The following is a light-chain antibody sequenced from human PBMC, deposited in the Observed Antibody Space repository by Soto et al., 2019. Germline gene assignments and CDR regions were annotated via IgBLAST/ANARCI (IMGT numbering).Light chain of an antibody. V-gene: IGKV1-39*01. CDR1: QSITNY. CDR3: QQSYNTPYT. J-gene: IGKJ2*01. Sequence: DIQMTQSPSSLSASVGDRVTITCRASQSITNYLNWYQQRPGKAPKPLIYAASSLESGVPSRFSGSRTGTDFSLTIIGLQPEDFATYYCQQSYNTPYTFGQGTKLEIK. CDR2: AAS.